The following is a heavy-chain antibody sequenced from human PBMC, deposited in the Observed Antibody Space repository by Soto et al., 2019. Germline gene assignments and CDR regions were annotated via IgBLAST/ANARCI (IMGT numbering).Heavy chain of an antibody. J-gene: IGHJ4*02. CDR1: GFSLTTDRVG. V-gene: IGHV2-5*02. Sequence: QITLKESGPTLVKPTQTLTLTCTFSGFSLTTDRVGVGWIRQPPGEALEWLAVIYWDDSKTYRPYLESRLTITKDTSKNQVALTMTNMASLDTATYYCAHAYGGRSLYWGQGTLVTVSS. D-gene: IGHD1-26*01. CDR2: IYWDDSK. CDR3: AHAYGGRSLY.